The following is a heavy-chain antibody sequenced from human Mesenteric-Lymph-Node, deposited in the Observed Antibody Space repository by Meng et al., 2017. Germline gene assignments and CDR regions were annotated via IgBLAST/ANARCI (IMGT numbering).Heavy chain of an antibody. Sequence: QVRLQESGPGLVKPSQTLSLTCTVSGGSISSGGYYWSWIRQHPGKGLEWIGYIYYSGSTYYNPSLKSRVTISVDTSTNQFSLKLSSVTAADTAVYYCAIDYCGGDCYSGGTWFDSWGQGTLVTVFS. CDR3: AIDYCGGDCYSGGTWFDS. CDR2: IYYSGST. D-gene: IGHD2-21*02. J-gene: IGHJ5*01. V-gene: IGHV4-31*03. CDR1: GGSISSGGYY.